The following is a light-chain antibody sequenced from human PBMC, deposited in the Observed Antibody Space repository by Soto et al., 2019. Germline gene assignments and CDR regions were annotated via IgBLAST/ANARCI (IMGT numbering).Light chain of an antibody. CDR3: QQYNDLST. Sequence: ETVMTQSPATLSVSPGEGATLSCRATENINQNLAWYQQKPGQAPRLLIHGAAYRATGIPDRFSGSGSGTEFTLTISSLQADVFATYYCQQYNDLSTFGGGTRLEIK. CDR1: ENINQN. J-gene: IGKJ5*01. CDR2: GAA. V-gene: IGKV3-15*01.